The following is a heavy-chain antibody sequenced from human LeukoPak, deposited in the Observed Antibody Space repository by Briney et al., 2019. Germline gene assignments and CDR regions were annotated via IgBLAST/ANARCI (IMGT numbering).Heavy chain of an antibody. Sequence: ASVKVSCKASGYTFTSYGLSWVRQAPGQGLEWMGWISTYNGHTNYAQKLQGRVTMTTDTSTSTAYMELRNLRSDDTAVYYCARGGRWELPRPYAFDIWGQGTMVTVSS. V-gene: IGHV1-18*01. J-gene: IGHJ3*02. CDR3: ARGGRWELPRPYAFDI. CDR2: ISTYNGHT. D-gene: IGHD1-26*01. CDR1: GYTFTSYG.